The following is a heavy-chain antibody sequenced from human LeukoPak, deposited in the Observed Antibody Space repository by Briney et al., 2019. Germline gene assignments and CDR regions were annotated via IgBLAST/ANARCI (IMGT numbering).Heavy chain of an antibody. D-gene: IGHD6-13*01. V-gene: IGHV4-59*01. J-gene: IGHJ4*02. CDR2: IYYSGST. CDR1: GGSITNYY. Sequence: NPSETLSLTCTVSGGSITNYYWSWVRQPPGKRLEWIGYIYYSGSTNYNPSLKSRVTISVDTSKNQFSLKLSSVTAADTAVYYCARGMPTSSPRSSELYYFDYWGQGTLVTVSS. CDR3: ARGMPTSSPRSSELYYFDY.